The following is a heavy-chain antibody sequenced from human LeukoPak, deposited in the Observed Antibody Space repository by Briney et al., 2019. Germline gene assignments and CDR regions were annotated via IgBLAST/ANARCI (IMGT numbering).Heavy chain of an antibody. J-gene: IGHJ4*02. V-gene: IGHV3-23*01. CDR2: ISGSGGST. D-gene: IGHD3-22*01. Sequence: GGSLRLSWAASGFTFSSYAMSWFRQAPGKGLEWVSAISGSGGSTYYADSVKGRFTISRDNSKNTLYLQMNSLRAEDTAVYYCAKDYYHDSSGYYYFDYWGQGTLVTVSS. CDR1: GFTFSSYA. CDR3: AKDYYHDSSGYYYFDY.